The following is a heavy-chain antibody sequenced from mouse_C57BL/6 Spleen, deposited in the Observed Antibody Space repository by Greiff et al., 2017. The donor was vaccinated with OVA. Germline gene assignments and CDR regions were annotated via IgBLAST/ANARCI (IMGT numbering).Heavy chain of an antibody. J-gene: IGHJ1*03. V-gene: IGHV5-9-1*02. CDR3: TRGRGYDYDWYFDV. Sequence: DVKLVESGEGLVKPGGSLKLSCAASGFTFSSYAMSWVRQSPEKRLECVAYISSGGDYIYYADTVKGRFTISRDNAKNTLYLQMSSLKSEDTAMYYCTRGRGYDYDWYFDVWGTGTTVTVSS. CDR1: GFTFSSYA. D-gene: IGHD2-4*01. CDR2: ISSGGDYI.